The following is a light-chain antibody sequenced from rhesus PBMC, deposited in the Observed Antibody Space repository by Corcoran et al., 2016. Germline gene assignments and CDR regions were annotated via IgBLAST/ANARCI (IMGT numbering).Light chain of an antibody. J-gene: IGKJ3*01. CDR2: WAP. V-gene: IGKV3-53*01. CDR3: QKYSSSPFT. Sequence: QVILTQSPATLSLSPGERATLSCRASQSASSYLAWYQQNPGQAPRILSYWAPSRATGIPDRFSGSGSGTEFTLTISSLEPEDFAVYYCQKYSSSPFTFGPGTKLDIK. CDR1: QSASSY.